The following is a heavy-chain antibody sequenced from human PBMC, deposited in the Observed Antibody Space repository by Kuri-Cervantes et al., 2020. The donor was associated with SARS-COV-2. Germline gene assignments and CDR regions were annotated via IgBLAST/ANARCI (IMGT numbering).Heavy chain of an antibody. J-gene: IGHJ6*02. CDR3: ARDGPWAHFWSGYHYYYYYGMDV. D-gene: IGHD3-3*02. CDR1: GFTFSSYG. Sequence: GGSLRLSCAASGFTFSSYGIHWVRRAPGKGLEWVAVISYDGSNKNYADSVKGRFTISRDNSKNTLYLQMNSLRAEDTAVYCCARDGPWAHFWSGYHYYYYYGMDVWGQGTTVTVSS. CDR2: ISYDGSNK. V-gene: IGHV3-30*03.